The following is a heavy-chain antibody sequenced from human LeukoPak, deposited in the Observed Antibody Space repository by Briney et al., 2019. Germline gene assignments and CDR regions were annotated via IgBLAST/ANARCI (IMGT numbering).Heavy chain of an antibody. CDR2: SHYSGAA. CDR1: GVSISSYY. CDR3: ARWGESANYVVHAFDV. Sequence: PSETLSLTCAVSGVSISSYYWNWMRQSPGKGLERIGYSHYSGAATYNPSLNSRVTLSVDTSKNQFSLKLSSVSAADTAVYYCARWGESANYVVHAFDVWGPGTKVIVSS. J-gene: IGHJ3*01. D-gene: IGHD4/OR15-4a*01. V-gene: IGHV4-59*01.